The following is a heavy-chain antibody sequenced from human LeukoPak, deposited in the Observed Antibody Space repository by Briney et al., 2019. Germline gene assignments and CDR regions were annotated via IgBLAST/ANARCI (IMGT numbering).Heavy chain of an antibody. CDR1: GYTFTNYG. J-gene: IGHJ4*02. D-gene: IGHD3-22*01. CDR2: IRGYSGNT. V-gene: IGHV1-18*01. CDR3: ARGHLPEYYYDSSGYYGRWGFDY. Sequence: GASVKVSCKASGYTFTNYGISWVRQAPGQGLEWVGWIRGYSGNTNYAQKLQDRVTMTTDTSTSTAYMELRSLRSDDTAVYFCARGHLPEYYYDSSGYYGRWGFDYWGQGTLVTVSS.